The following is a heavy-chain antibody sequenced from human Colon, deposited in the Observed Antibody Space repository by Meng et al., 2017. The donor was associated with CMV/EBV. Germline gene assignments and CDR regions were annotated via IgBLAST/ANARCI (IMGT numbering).Heavy chain of an antibody. CDR1: GYTFPGYF. CDR3: ATVSGGDFDY. CDR2: INPNSGGT. J-gene: IGHJ4*02. V-gene: IGHV1-2*02. D-gene: IGHD1-26*01. Sequence: QVQLLQVGAGVMKPGALVRVSFKASGYTFPGYFMYWVQQAPGQGLEWMGSINPNSGGTNYAQKFQGRVTMTRDTSINTAYMELSRLRSDDTAVYYCATVSGGDFDYWGQGTLVTVSS.